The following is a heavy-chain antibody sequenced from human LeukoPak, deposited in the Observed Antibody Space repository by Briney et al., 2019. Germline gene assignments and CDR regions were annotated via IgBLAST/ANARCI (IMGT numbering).Heavy chain of an antibody. CDR1: GYSISSGYY. J-gene: IGHJ4*02. CDR2: IYHSGST. V-gene: IGHV4-38-2*02. Sequence: SETLSPTCAVSGYSISSGYYWGWIRQPPGKGLEWIGSIYHSGSTYYNPSLKSRVTISVDTSKNQFSLKLSSVTAADTAVYYCARDSRYGDYFYYFDYWGQGTLVTVSS. D-gene: IGHD4-17*01. CDR3: ARDSRYGDYFYYFDY.